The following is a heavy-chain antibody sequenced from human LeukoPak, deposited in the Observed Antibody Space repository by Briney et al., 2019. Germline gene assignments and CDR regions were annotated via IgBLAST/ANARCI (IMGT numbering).Heavy chain of an antibody. D-gene: IGHD3-3*01. CDR2: ISSTGGTI. J-gene: IGHJ4*02. V-gene: IGHV3-48*04. CDR3: ARDWSGDDY. CDR1: GFTFSSYG. Sequence: GRSLRLSCAASGFTFSSYGMHWVRQAPGKGLEWVSYISSTGGTIYYADSVKGRFTISRDDAKNSLYLQMNSLRPEDTALYYCARDWSGDDYWGQGTLVTVSS.